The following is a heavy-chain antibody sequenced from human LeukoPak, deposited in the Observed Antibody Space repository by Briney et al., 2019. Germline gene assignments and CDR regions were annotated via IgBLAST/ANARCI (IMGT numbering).Heavy chain of an antibody. D-gene: IGHD3-22*01. CDR2: INHSGST. Sequence: SETLSLTCAVYGGSFSGYYWSWIRQPPGKGLEWIGEINHSGSTNYNPSLKSRVTISVDTSKNQFSLKLSSVTAADTAVYCCASPNYYDSSGYWGQGTLVTVSS. V-gene: IGHV4-34*01. J-gene: IGHJ4*02. CDR1: GGSFSGYY. CDR3: ASPNYYDSSGY.